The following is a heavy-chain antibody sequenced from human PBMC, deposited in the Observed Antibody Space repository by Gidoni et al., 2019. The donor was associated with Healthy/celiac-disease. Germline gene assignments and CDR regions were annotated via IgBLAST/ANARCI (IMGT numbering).Heavy chain of an antibody. Sequence: QLQLQESGPGLVKPSETLSLTCTVSGGSISSRSYYWGWIRQPPGKGLEWIGSIYYSGSTYYNPSLKSRVTISVDTSKNQFSLKLSSVTAADTAVYYCAREAPEDTYYGSGSSDYWGQGTLVTVSS. D-gene: IGHD3-10*01. V-gene: IGHV4-39*07. CDR3: AREAPEDTYYGSGSSDY. CDR1: GGSISSRSYY. J-gene: IGHJ4*02. CDR2: IYYSGST.